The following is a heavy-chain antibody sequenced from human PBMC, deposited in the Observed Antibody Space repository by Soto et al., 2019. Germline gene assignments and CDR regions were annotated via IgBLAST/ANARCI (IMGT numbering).Heavy chain of an antibody. D-gene: IGHD5-18*01. J-gene: IGHJ6*02. CDR1: GYTFTSYA. CDR2: INAGNGNT. Sequence: ASVKVSCKASGYTFTSYAMHWVRQAPGQRLEWMGWINAGNGNTKYSQKFQGRVIITRDTSASTAYMELSSLRSEDTAVYYCARVDSYGSYYYGMDVWGQGTTVTVSS. CDR3: ARVDSYGSYYYGMDV. V-gene: IGHV1-3*01.